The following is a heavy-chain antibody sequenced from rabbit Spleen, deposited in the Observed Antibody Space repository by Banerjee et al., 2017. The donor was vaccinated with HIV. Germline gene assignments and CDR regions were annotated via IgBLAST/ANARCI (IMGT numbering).Heavy chain of an antibody. CDR2: IYIGSVTT. CDR3: ARARDTYDDVGDFARLDL. Sequence: QSLEESGGDLVKPGASLTLTCTASGIDFSSYSDMCWVRQAPGKGLEWIGCIYIGSVTTDYASWVNGRFTISSDNAQNTVDLKLNSLTVADTATYFCARARDTYDDVGDFARLDLWGQGTLVTVS. CDR1: GIDFSSYSD. V-gene: IGHV1S43*01. D-gene: IGHD2-1*01. J-gene: IGHJ3*01.